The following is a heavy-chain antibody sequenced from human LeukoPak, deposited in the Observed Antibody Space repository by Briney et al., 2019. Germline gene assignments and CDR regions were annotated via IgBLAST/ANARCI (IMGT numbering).Heavy chain of an antibody. Sequence: GESLKISCKGSGYRFTSCWIGWVRQMPGKGLEWMGIIYPGDSDTRYSPSFQGQVTISADKSISTAYLQWSSLKASDTAMYYCARLNGFGELFAAFDIWGQGTMVTVSS. V-gene: IGHV5-51*01. CDR3: ARLNGFGELFAAFDI. CDR2: IYPGDSDT. J-gene: IGHJ3*02. CDR1: GYRFTSCW. D-gene: IGHD3-10*01.